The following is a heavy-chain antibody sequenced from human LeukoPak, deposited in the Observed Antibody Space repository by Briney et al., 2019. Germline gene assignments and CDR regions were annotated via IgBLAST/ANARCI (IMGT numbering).Heavy chain of an antibody. J-gene: IGHJ4*02. Sequence: GASVKVSCKASGYTFSSYGISWVRQAPGKRVEWVGWISAYNGNTNYAQKLQGRVTMTTDTSTSTAYMELRSLRSDDTAVYYCAGAGVTGTTRSPFDYWGQGTLVTVSS. CDR2: ISAYNGNT. D-gene: IGHD1-20*01. CDR1: GYTFSSYG. V-gene: IGHV1-18*01. CDR3: AGAGVTGTTRSPFDY.